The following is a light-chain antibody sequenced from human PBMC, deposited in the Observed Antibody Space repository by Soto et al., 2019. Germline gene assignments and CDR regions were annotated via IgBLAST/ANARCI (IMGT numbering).Light chain of an antibody. CDR1: QAVNSW. J-gene: IGKJ5*01. V-gene: IGKV1-12*01. Sequence: DNQLTQSPSSISASVGDRVTITCRASQAVNSWLAWFQQKPGMAPKLVIYDVSSLQSGVPSRFSGSGSGTEFSLTTSSMQPEDFATYYCQQSNNHPISFGQGTRLEIK. CDR2: DVS. CDR3: QQSNNHPIS.